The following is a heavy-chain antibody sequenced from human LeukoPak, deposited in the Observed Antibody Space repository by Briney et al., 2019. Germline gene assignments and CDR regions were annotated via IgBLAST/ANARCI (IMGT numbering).Heavy chain of an antibody. J-gene: IGHJ3*02. CDR3: ARCKGGSYGYWVGLDAFDI. V-gene: IGHV1-2*02. Sequence: ASVKVSCKASGYTFTGYYMHWVRQAPGQGLEWMGWINPNSGGTNYAQKFQGRVTMTRDTSISTAYMELSRLRSDDTAVYYCARCKGGSYGYWVGLDAFDIWGQGTMVTVSS. D-gene: IGHD1-26*01. CDR1: GYTFTGYY. CDR2: INPNSGGT.